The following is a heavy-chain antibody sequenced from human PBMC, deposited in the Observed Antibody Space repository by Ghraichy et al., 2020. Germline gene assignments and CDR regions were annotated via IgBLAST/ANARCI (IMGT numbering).Heavy chain of an antibody. D-gene: IGHD6-6*01. V-gene: IGHV3-48*02. CDR3: ARDESITARPEVWDS. J-gene: IGHJ4*02. Sequence: GGSLRLSCAASGFTFSSYGMNWVRQTPGKGLEWVGYISESFSSIYYADSVKGRFTISRDNAKSSLFLQMNSLRDEDTAVYFCARDESITARPEVWDSGGQGITVIVSS. CDR2: ISESFSSI. CDR1: GFTFSSYG.